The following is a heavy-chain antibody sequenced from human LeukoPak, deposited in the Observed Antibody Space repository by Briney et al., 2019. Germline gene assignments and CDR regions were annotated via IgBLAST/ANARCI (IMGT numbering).Heavy chain of an antibody. CDR2: IFYSGST. D-gene: IGHD2-15*01. Sequence: SETLSLTCTVSGGSISTSNYYWGWIRQPPGKGLEWIGNIFYSGSTYYSPSLKSRVTISVDTSKNQFSLKLSSVTAADTAVYYCARQKAAPGWFDPWGQGTLVTVSS. V-gene: IGHV4-39*01. CDR3: ARQKAAPGWFDP. CDR1: GGSISTSNYY. J-gene: IGHJ5*02.